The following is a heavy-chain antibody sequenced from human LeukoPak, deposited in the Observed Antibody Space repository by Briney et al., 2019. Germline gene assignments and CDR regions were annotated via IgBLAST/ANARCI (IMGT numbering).Heavy chain of an antibody. V-gene: IGHV1-69*13. J-gene: IGHJ4*02. CDR3: GTIMVRGVISYDY. D-gene: IGHD3-10*01. CDR2: IIPIFGTA. Sequence: SVKVSCKASGGTFSSYAISWVRQAPGQGLEWMGGIIPIFGTANYAQKFQGRVTITADESTNTAYMELSSLRSEDTAVYYCGTIMVRGVISYDYWGQGTLVTVSS. CDR1: GGTFSSYA.